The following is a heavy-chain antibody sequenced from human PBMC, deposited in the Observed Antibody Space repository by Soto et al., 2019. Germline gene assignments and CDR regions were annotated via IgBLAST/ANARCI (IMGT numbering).Heavy chain of an antibody. J-gene: IGHJ4*02. CDR2: IYPGDSDT. D-gene: IGHD3-16*02. Sequence: PGESLKISCKGSGYSFTSYWIGWVRQMPGKGLEWMGIIYPGDSDTRYSPSSQGQVTISADKSISTAYLQWSSLKASDTAMYYCARRITFGGVIVLNYFDYWGQGTLVTVSS. CDR1: GYSFTSYW. CDR3: ARRITFGGVIVLNYFDY. V-gene: IGHV5-51*01.